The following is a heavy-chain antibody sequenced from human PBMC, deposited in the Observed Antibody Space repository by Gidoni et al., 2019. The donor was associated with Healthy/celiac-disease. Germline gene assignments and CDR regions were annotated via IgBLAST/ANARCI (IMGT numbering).Heavy chain of an antibody. CDR1: GFTFSSYS. V-gene: IGHV3-48*02. D-gene: IGHD3-10*01. Sequence: EVQLVESGGGLVQPGGSLRLSCAASGFTFSSYSMNWVRQAPGKGLEWVSYISSSSSTIYYADSVKGRFTISRDNAKNSLYLQMNSLRDEDTAVYYCARDRFTYYYGSGSLDIWGQGTMVTVSS. CDR3: ARDRFTYYYGSGSLDI. J-gene: IGHJ3*02. CDR2: ISSSSSTI.